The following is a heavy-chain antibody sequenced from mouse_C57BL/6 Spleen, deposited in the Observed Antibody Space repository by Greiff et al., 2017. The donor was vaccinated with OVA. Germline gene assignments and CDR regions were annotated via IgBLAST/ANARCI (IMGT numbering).Heavy chain of an antibody. V-gene: IGHV1-82*01. CDR1: GYAFSSSW. CDR3: ARSWDGAY. J-gene: IGHJ3*01. Sequence: VQLQQSGPELVKPGASVKISCKASGYAFSSSWMNWVKQRPGKGLEWIGRIYPGDGDTNYNGKFKGKATLTADKSSSTAYMQLSSLTSEDSAVYFCARSWDGAYWGQGTLVTVSA. D-gene: IGHD4-1*01. CDR2: IYPGDGDT.